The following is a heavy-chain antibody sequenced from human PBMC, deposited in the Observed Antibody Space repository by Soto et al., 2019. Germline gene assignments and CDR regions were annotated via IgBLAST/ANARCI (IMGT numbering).Heavy chain of an antibody. J-gene: IGHJ5*02. Sequence: PSETLSLTCAVSGGSISSGGYSWSWIRHPPGKGLEWIGYIYHSGSTYYNPSLKSRVTISVDRSKNQFSLKLSSVTAADTAVYYCARGPLRVSGSCSGGSCYHPIGFWFEPWGQGTLVTVSS. D-gene: IGHD2-15*01. CDR3: ARGPLRVSGSCSGGSCYHPIGFWFEP. CDR1: GGSISSGGYS. CDR2: IYHSGST. V-gene: IGHV4-30-2*01.